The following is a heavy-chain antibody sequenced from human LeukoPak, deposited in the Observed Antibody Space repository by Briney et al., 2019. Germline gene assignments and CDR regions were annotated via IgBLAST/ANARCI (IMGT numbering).Heavy chain of an antibody. CDR1: GASISSYY. CDR3: ACGTYYYFDY. J-gene: IGHJ4*02. D-gene: IGHD1-26*01. V-gene: IGHV4-59*01. Sequence: SETLSLTCTVAGASISSYYWSLIRQPPGKGLEWIGYIHYGGSTNYNPSLKSRVTISVDTSKNQFSLNLNSVTAADTALYYCACGTYYYFDYWGQGTLVSVSS. CDR2: IHYGGST.